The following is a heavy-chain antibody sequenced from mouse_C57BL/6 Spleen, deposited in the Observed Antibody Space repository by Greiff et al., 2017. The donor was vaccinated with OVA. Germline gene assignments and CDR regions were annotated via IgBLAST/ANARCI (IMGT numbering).Heavy chain of an antibody. D-gene: IGHD1-1*01. CDR2: IDPSDSYT. CDR3: ARRITTGFAD. Sequence: QVHVKQPGAELVKPGASVKLSCKASGYTFTSYWMQWVKQRPGQGLEWIGEIDPSDSYTNYNQKFKGKATLTVDTSSSTAYMQLSSLTSEDSAFYYCARRITTGFADWGQGTLVTVSA. J-gene: IGHJ3*01. V-gene: IGHV1-50*01. CDR1: GYTFTSYW.